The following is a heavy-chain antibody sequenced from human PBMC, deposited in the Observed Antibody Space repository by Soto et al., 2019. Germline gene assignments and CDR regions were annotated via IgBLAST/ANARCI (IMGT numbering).Heavy chain of an antibody. CDR2: ISGSGGDT. CDR3: AKDMDAFWSGYYLRGYFDL. Sequence: VQLLESGGGLVQPGGSLRLSCVVSGFTFSNYGMNWVRQAPGKGLEWVSGISGSGGDTYYVDSVRGRFTISRDNSKNTLYLQMDSLRAEDTAVYYCAKDMDAFWSGYYLRGYFDLWGRGTLVTVS. V-gene: IGHV3-23*01. J-gene: IGHJ2*01. CDR1: GFTFSNYG. D-gene: IGHD3-3*01.